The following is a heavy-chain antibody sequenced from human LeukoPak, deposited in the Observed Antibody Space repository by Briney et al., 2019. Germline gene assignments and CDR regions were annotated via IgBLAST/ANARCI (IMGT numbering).Heavy chain of an antibody. CDR2: INPSGGST. CDR3: ARDRENSSGWYFRIYYYYMDV. V-gene: IGHV1-46*01. D-gene: IGHD6-19*01. J-gene: IGHJ6*03. CDR1: GYTFTSYY. Sequence: ASVKVSCKASGYTFTSYYMHWVRQAPGQGLEWMGIINPSGGSTSYAQKFQGRVTMTRDMSTSTVYMELSSLRSEDTAVYYCARDRENSSGWYFRIYYYYMDVWGKGTTVTVSS.